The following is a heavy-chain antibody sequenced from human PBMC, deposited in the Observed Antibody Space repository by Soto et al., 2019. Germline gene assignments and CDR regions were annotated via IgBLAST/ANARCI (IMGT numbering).Heavy chain of an antibody. V-gene: IGHV4-34*01. CDR1: GGSFNSYY. Sequence: QVQLQQWGAGLLKPSETLSLTCAVYGGSFNSYYWSWIRQPPGKGLEWIGEINYSGSTNYNPSLKSRVTRSVDTSKNQSSLKLSSVTAADTAVYYCARGHKQQLVRSGGLFDPWGQGTLVTVSS. J-gene: IGHJ5*02. D-gene: IGHD6-13*01. CDR2: INYSGST. CDR3: ARGHKQQLVRSGGLFDP.